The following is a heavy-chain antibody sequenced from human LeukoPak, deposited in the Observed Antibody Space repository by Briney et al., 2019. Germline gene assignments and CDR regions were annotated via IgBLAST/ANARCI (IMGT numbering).Heavy chain of an antibody. D-gene: IGHD4-11*01. CDR2: ISGSVGST. CDR1: GFXFSSYA. J-gene: IGHJ6*02. Sequence: GGSLRLSCAASGFXFSSYAISWVRQAPGKGLEWVSAISGSVGSTYYADSVKGRFTFSRDNSKNTLYLQMNSLRAEDTAVYYCAQYVATVPTHYYYYALDVWGQGTTVTVSS. CDR3: AQYVATVPTHYYYYALDV. V-gene: IGHV3-23*01.